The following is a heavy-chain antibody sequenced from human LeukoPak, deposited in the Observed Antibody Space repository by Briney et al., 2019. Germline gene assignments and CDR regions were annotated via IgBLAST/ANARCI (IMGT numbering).Heavy chain of an antibody. CDR3: ARRGWGYDH. Sequence: GGSLRLSCAASGFTFSSFWMSWVRQAQGKGLEWVATIKQDGSEIYYVDSVKGQFTISRDNAKNSLYLQMNSLRAEDTAVYYCARRGWGYDHWGQGTLVTVSS. V-gene: IGHV3-7*01. D-gene: IGHD6-19*01. CDR1: GFTFSSFW. J-gene: IGHJ4*02. CDR2: IKQDGSEI.